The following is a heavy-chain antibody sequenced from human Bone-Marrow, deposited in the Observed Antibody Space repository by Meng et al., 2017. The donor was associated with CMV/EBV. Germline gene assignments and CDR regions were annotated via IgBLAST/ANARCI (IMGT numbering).Heavy chain of an antibody. CDR1: GFTFSSYW. CDR2: IKQDGSEK. CDR3: AKETSLTTSWYYYGMDV. D-gene: IGHD1-14*01. Sequence: GESLKISCAASGFTFSSYWMSWVRQAPGKGLEWVANIKQDGSEKYYVDSVKGRFTISRDNAKNTLYLQMNSLRAEDTAVYYCAKETSLTTSWYYYGMDVWGQGTTVTVSS. J-gene: IGHJ6*01. V-gene: IGHV3-7*01.